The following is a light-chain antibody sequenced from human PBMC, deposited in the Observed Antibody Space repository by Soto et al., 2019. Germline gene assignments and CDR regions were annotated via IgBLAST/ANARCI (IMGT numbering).Light chain of an antibody. V-gene: IGLV2-14*01. CDR1: SSDVGGYNY. Sequence: QSALTQPASVSGSPGQSITISCTGTSSDVGGYNYVSWYQQHPGKAPKLMIYEVTNRPSGVSSRFSGSKSGNTASLTISGLQAEDEADYYCSSCTNTNTLVVFGGGTKLTVL. J-gene: IGLJ2*01. CDR2: EVT. CDR3: SSCTNTNTLVV.